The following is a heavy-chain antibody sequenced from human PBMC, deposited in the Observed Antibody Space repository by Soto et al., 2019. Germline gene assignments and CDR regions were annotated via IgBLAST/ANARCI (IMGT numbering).Heavy chain of an antibody. Sequence: GSLRVSCSASGFNFNIYGMTWVRQAPGKGLEWISDISTRGTTIHYADSVRDRFTISRDNAKNTLYLHLTSLRDEDTAVYYCARVAIMGVVKSPLFLFDIWGQGTLVTVSS. J-gene: IGHJ4*02. CDR1: GFNFNIYG. V-gene: IGHV3-48*03. CDR3: ARVAIMGVVKSPLFLFDI. D-gene: IGHD2-15*01. CDR2: ISTRGTTI.